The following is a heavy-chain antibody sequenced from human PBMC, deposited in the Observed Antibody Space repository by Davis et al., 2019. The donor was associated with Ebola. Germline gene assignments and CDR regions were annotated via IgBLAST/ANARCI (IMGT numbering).Heavy chain of an antibody. CDR2: IGTYNGNT. Sequence: AASVKVSCKASGYTFTSYGITWVRQAPGQGLEWMGWIGTYNGNTNYAQKLQGRVTMTTDKSTSTAYMELSSLRSEDTAVYYCARETMVRGVIMYYFDYWGQGTLVTVSS. J-gene: IGHJ4*02. CDR3: ARETMVRGVIMYYFDY. CDR1: GYTFTSYG. D-gene: IGHD3-10*01. V-gene: IGHV1-18*01.